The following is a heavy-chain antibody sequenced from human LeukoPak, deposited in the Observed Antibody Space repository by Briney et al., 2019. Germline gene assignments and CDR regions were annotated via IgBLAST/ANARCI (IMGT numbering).Heavy chain of an antibody. J-gene: IGHJ6*02. V-gene: IGHV4-39*01. D-gene: IGHD3-22*01. CDR3: ARQSHYYDSSGYYNYYYYGMDV. CDR1: GGSIRSSSYY. Sequence: SETLSLTCIVSGGSIRSSSYYWGWIRQPPGKGLEWIGSVYYTGSTSHNPSLGSRVTISVDTSRNQFSLKLSSVTAADTAVYYCARQSHYYDSSGYYNYYYYGMDVWGQGTTVTVSS. CDR2: VYYTGST.